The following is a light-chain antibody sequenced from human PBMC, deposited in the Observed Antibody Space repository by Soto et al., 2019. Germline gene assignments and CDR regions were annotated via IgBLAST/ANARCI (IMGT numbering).Light chain of an antibody. Sequence: QSVLTQPPSASGSRGQSVTISCTGTSSDVGGYNYVSWYQQHLGKAPKLMIYEVSKRPSGVPDRFSGSKSGNTASLTVSGLQPEDEADYYCSSYAGSNNLGVFGGGTKLTVL. J-gene: IGLJ3*02. V-gene: IGLV2-8*01. CDR3: SSYAGSNNLGV. CDR1: SSDVGGYNY. CDR2: EVS.